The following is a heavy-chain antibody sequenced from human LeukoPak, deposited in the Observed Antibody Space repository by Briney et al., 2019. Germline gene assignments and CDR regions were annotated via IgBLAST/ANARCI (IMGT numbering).Heavy chain of an antibody. V-gene: IGHV3-30-3*01. Sequence: GGSLRLSCTASGFTFSNYAMHWVRQAPGKGLEWVAVISYDGTNEYYADSVKGRFTISRDNSKNTLYLQMDSLRVEDTAVFYCARNRGATGYYWVDYWGQGTLVSVSS. CDR2: ISYDGTNE. CDR1: GFTFSNYA. J-gene: IGHJ4*02. CDR3: ARNRGATGYYWVDY. D-gene: IGHD3-22*01.